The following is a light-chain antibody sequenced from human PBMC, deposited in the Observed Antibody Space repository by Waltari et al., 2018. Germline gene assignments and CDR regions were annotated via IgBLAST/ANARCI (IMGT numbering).Light chain of an antibody. J-gene: IGLJ1*01. CDR2: PDT. CDR3: QAWDSVTAFHV. Sequence: SSDLTQPLSVSVSPGQTASIPCSGDKLGDIFTSWYQQKPGQSPVLVIFPDTKRPSGIPERFSASSSGNTATLTISGTQAMDEADYYCQAWDSVTAFHVFGTGTKLTVL. CDR1: KLGDIF. V-gene: IGLV3-1*01.